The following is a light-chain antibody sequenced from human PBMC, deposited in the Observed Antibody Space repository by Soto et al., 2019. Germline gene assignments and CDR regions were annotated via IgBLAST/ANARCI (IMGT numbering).Light chain of an antibody. J-gene: IGKJ5*01. V-gene: IGKV3-20*01. CDR3: QHYGWTVIT. Sequence: EIGLTQSPGTLSLSPGERATLSCRASQSIGSRCVAWYQQKPGQTPRLLIYGASSRATGVPDRFSGSGSGTDFTLTISRLEPEDFAVYYCQHYGWTVITFGLGTRLDIK. CDR1: QSIGSRC. CDR2: GAS.